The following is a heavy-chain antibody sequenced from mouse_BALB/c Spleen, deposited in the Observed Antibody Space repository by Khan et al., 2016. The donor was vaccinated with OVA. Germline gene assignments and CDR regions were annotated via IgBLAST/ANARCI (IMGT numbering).Heavy chain of an antibody. V-gene: IGHV1-9*01. J-gene: IGHJ1*01. CDR1: GYTFSSYW. CDR2: ILPGSGST. CDR3: ARYGSHCYFDV. Sequence: QIQLVQSGAELMKPGASVKISCKATGYTFSSYWIEWVKQRPGHGLEWIGEILPGSGSTNYNERFKGKATFTADTSSNTVYMQLSSLTSDDSADYYCARYGSHCYFDVWGAGTTVTVSS. D-gene: IGHD1-1*02.